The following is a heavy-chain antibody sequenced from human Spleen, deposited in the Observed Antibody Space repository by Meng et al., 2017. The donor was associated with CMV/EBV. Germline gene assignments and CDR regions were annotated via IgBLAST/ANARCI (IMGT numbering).Heavy chain of an antibody. CDR3: ARAMVRGVIIRWFDP. CDR2: INHSGST. V-gene: IGHV4-34*01. CDR1: GGSFSGYY. J-gene: IGHJ5*02. D-gene: IGHD3-10*01. Sequence: GYGGSFSGYYWSWIRQPPGKGLEWIGEINHSGSTNYNPSLKSRVTISVDTSKNQFSLKLSSVTAADTAVYYCARAMVRGVIIRWFDPWGQGTLVTVSS.